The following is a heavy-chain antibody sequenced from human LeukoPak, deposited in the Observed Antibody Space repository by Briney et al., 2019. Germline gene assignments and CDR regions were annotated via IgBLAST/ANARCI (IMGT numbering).Heavy chain of an antibody. J-gene: IGHJ4*02. CDR3: ARDRYYDSSGYGY. D-gene: IGHD3-22*01. CDR2: ISSSSSYI. CDR1: GFTFSSYS. Sequence: GGSLRLPCAASGFTFSSYSMNWVRQAPGKGLEWVSSISSSSSYIYYADSVKGRFTISRDNAKNSLYLQMNSLRAEDTAVYYCARDRYYDSSGYGYWGQGTLVTVSS. V-gene: IGHV3-21*01.